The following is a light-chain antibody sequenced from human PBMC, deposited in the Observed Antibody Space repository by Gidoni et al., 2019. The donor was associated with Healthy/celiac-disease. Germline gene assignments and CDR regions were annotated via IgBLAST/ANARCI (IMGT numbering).Light chain of an antibody. CDR3: QQGYSTPPT. CDR1: QSISSY. J-gene: IGKJ1*01. V-gene: IGKV1-39*01. CDR2: AAS. Sequence: DLKLPPSPPTLSASGGDRITITCRASQSISSYINWYQQKPEKPTKLLIYAASSLQSGVPSRCSSSGSGTDFTRTISRLQPEDFATYCCQQGYSTPPTFGQGTKVEIK.